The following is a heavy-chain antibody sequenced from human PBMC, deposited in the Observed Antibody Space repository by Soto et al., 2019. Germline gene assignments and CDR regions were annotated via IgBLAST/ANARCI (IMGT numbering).Heavy chain of an antibody. CDR2: IIPILGIA. CDR1: GGTFSSYT. V-gene: IGHV1-69*02. Sequence: ASVKVSCKASGGTFSSYTISWVRQAPGQGLEWMGRIIPILGIANYAQKFQGRVTITADKSTSTAYMELSSLRSEDTAVYYCARSPLMGGYYPYYFDYWGQGTLVTVSS. J-gene: IGHJ4*02. CDR3: ARSPLMGGYYPYYFDY. D-gene: IGHD3-3*01.